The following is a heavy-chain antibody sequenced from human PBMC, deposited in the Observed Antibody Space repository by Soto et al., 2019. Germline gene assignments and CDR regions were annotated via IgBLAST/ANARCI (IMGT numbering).Heavy chain of an antibody. CDR1: GFTFRTYW. CDR2: INTSSTTI. CDR3: TRGFSGYYMDV. Sequence: PGGSLRLSCVASGFTFRTYWMTWVRQAPGKGLEWVSYINTSSTTIYYADSVRGRFTISRDNAKNSLYLQMNSLRAEDTAVYYCTRGFSGYYMDVWGKGTTVTVSS. V-gene: IGHV3-48*01. D-gene: IGHD3-3*01. J-gene: IGHJ6*03.